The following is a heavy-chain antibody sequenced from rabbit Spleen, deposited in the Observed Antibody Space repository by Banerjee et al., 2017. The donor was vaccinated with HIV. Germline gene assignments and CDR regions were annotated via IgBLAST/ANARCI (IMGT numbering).Heavy chain of an antibody. V-gene: IGHV1S45*01. CDR3: ARGGSSAGYRTNL. Sequence: EESGGDLVKPEGSLTLTCTASGFTFSSYWICWVRQAPGKGLEWIGCIAGGSSGNTYYATWAKGRFTISKTSSTTVTLQMTSLTVADTATYFCARGGSSAGYRTNLWGPGTLVTVS. D-gene: IGHD8-1*01. CDR2: IAGGSSGNT. J-gene: IGHJ4*01. CDR1: GFTFSSYW.